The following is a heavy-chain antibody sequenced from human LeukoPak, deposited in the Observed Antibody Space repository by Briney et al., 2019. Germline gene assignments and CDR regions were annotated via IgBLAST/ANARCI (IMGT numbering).Heavy chain of an antibody. CDR2: ISGSGRSI. CDR1: GFTFNNFV. Sequence: RGSLRLSCAASGFTFNNFVMTWVRQAPGKGLEWVSGISGSGRSIYYTDSVKGRFTISRDNSKNTLYLQMTSLRAEDTAVYYCAKGGHYYDSFYYFDYWGQGTLVTVSS. D-gene: IGHD3-22*01. J-gene: IGHJ4*02. V-gene: IGHV3-23*01. CDR3: AKGGHYYDSFYYFDY.